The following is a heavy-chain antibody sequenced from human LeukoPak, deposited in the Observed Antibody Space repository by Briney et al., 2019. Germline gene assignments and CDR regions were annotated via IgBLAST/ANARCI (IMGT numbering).Heavy chain of an antibody. V-gene: IGHV3-21*06. D-gene: IGHD5/OR15-5a*01. CDR1: GFTVSSNY. Sequence: GGSLRLSCAASGFTVSSNYMSWVRQAPGKGLEWVSSIFGDGPGLYYADSVKGRFTISRDNGKNSLFLEMNSLRDDDTGVYYCTREGGSTDAGFWGPGTLVTVSS. J-gene: IGHJ4*02. CDR3: TREGGSTDAGF. CDR2: IFGDGPGL.